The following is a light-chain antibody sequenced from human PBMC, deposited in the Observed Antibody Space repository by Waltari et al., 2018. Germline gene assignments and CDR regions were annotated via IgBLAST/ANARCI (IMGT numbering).Light chain of an antibody. J-gene: IGLJ2*01. V-gene: IGLV1-47*01. Sequence: QSVVTQPPSASGTPGQRVTISCSGRSSNLRSTFVYWSQQLPGATPKVLMFRNDGRPAGVPDRCSGSKSGTSASLDISGLRSEDEANYYCATWDGSLSAVVFGGGTKLTVL. CDR3: ATWDGSLSAVV. CDR2: RND. CDR1: SSNLRSTF.